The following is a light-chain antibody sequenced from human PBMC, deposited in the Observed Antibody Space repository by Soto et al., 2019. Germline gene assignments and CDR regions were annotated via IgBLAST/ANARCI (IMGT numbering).Light chain of an antibody. Sequence: EIVLTQSPGTLSLSPGEAATLSCRASQSVSRSLAGYQQKPGQPPRLLIDGASRRATGIPDRFSGSGSGTDFTLTISRLEPEDFAVYYCQRYGDSPFTFGPGTKVDIK. CDR3: QRYGDSPFT. V-gene: IGKV3-20*01. J-gene: IGKJ3*01. CDR1: QSVSRS. CDR2: GAS.